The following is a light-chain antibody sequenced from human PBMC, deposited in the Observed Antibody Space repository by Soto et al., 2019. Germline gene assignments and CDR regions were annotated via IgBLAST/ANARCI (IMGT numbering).Light chain of an antibody. CDR1: QGIGNY. J-gene: IGKJ1*01. CDR3: QNHNNAPWT. Sequence: DIQMTQSPSSLSASVGDRVTITCGASQGIGNYLAWYQQKSGKVPKLLIYAASTLQSGVPSRFSGSRSGTDFTLTISSLQPEDVATYYCQNHNNAPWTFGQGTKVDI. CDR2: AAS. V-gene: IGKV1-27*01.